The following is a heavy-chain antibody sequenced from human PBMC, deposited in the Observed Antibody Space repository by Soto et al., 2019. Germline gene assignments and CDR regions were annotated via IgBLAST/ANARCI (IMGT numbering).Heavy chain of an antibody. V-gene: IGHV4-34*01. Sequence: PSETLSLTCAVYGGSFSGYYWSWIRQPPGKGLEWIGEINHGGSTNYNPSLKSRVTMSVDTSKNQFSLKLSSVTAADTAVYYCARGRIVVVPAAKYWFDPWGQGTLVTVSS. CDR3: ARGRIVVVPAAKYWFDP. CDR1: GGSFSGYY. CDR2: INHGGST. J-gene: IGHJ5*02. D-gene: IGHD2-2*01.